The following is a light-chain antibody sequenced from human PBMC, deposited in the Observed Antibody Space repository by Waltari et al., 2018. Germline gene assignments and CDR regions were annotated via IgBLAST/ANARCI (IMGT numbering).Light chain of an antibody. CDR1: SLSSYY. V-gene: IGLV3-19*01. CDR3: HSRGASGVAGS. Sequence: SSELTQDPAVSVAMGQTVRITCQGDSLSSYYASWYQQRPGQAPILVIYDKNNRPSGVPDRFSGSSADNTGSLTIPGGQAEDEASYYCHSRGASGVAGSFGGGTKLTVL. CDR2: DKN. J-gene: IGLJ2*01.